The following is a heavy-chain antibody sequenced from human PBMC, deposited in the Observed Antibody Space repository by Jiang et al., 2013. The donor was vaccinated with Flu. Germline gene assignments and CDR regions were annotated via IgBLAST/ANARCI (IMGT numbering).Heavy chain of an antibody. J-gene: IGHJ5*02. CDR3: ARGGDYDFWSGSLPADWFDP. V-gene: IGHV4-59*01. D-gene: IGHD3-3*01. Sequence: GPGLVKPSETLSLTCTVSGGSISSYYWSWIRQPPGKGLEWIGYIYYSGSTNYNPSLKSRVTISVDTSKNQFSLKLSSVTAADTAVYYCARGGDYDFWSGSLPADWFDPWG. CDR2: IYYSGST. CDR1: GGSISSYY.